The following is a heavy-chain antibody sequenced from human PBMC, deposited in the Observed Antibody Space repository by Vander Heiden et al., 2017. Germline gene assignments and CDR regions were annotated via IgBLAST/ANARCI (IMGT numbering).Heavy chain of an antibody. Sequence: QVQLVESGGGVVQPGRSLRLPCAASGFTFSSYGMHWVRQAPGKGLEWVAVISYDGSNKYYADSVKGRFTISRDNSRNTLYLQMNSLRAEDTAVYYCAKDPYYYDSSGYYYAAYYYGMDVWGQGTTVTVSS. CDR3: AKDPYYYDSSGYYYAAYYYGMDV. J-gene: IGHJ6*02. CDR1: GFTFSSYG. CDR2: ISYDGSNK. V-gene: IGHV3-30*18. D-gene: IGHD3-22*01.